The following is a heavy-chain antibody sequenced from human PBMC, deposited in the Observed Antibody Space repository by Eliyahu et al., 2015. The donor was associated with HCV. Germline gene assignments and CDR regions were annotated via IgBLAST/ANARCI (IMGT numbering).Heavy chain of an antibody. Sequence: QVQLQQWGAGLLKPSETLSLTCAVYGGSFSGYYWSWIRQPPGKGLEWIGEINHSGSTNYNPSLKSRVTISVDTSKNQFSLKLSSVTAADTAVYYCARGLGYYGSGRPGKYNWFDPWGQGTLVTVSS. J-gene: IGHJ5*02. CDR3: ARGLGYYGSGRPGKYNWFDP. CDR2: INHSGST. V-gene: IGHV4-34*01. CDR1: GGSFSGYY. D-gene: IGHD3-10*01.